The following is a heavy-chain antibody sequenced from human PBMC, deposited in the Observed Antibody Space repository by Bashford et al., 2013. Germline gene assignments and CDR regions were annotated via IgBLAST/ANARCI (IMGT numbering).Heavy chain of an antibody. CDR3: ARDRNLHSSGWSSWFDP. V-gene: IGHV4-61*08. Sequence: SETLSLTCAVSGGSISSGGYYWSWIRQPPGKGLEWIGNVFHTGTANYNPSLSSRAAISVDTSKNQFSLTLRSVTTADTAVYYCARDRNLHSSGWSSWFDPWGQGTLVTVSS. J-gene: IGHJ5*02. CDR1: GGSISSGGYY. D-gene: IGHD6-19*01. CDR2: VFHTGTA.